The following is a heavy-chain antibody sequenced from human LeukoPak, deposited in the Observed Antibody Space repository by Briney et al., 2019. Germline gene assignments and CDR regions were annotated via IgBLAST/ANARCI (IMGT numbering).Heavy chain of an antibody. CDR3: ATGEYSGYVGFDY. V-gene: IGHV3-23*01. J-gene: IGHJ4*02. CDR2: ISGSGATT. D-gene: IGHD5-12*01. CDR1: GSTFSSYA. Sequence: PGGSLRLSCADSGSTFSSYAMSWVRQAPGKGLEWVSSISGSGATTHYADSVKGRFTISRDNSKNTLYLQMNSLRVEDTAVYYCATGEYSGYVGFDYWGQGTLVTDSS.